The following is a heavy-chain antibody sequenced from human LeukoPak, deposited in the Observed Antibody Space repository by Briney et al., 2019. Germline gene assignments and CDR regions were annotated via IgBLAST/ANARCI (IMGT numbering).Heavy chain of an antibody. V-gene: IGHV3-23*01. CDR2: IGTSISRT. J-gene: IGHJ4*02. Sequence: GGSLRLSCAASGFTFSNYGTSWVRQALGKGLEWVSGIGTSISRTYYADSVKGRFTISRDNSKNTLYLQMNSLRVEDTAVYYCANSDSDWGQGTLVTVSS. CDR3: ANSDSD. D-gene: IGHD3/OR15-3a*01. CDR1: GFTFSNYG.